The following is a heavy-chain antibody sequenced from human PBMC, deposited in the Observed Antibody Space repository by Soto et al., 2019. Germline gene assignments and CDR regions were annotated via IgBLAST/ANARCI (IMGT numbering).Heavy chain of an antibody. Sequence: SETLSLTCTVSGGSISSYYWSWIRQPPGKGLEWIGYIYYSGSTNYNPSLKSRVTISVDTSKNQFSLKLSSVTAADTAVYYCASYNCSGGSCLFDYWGQGTLVTVSS. CDR1: GGSISSYY. J-gene: IGHJ4*02. CDR2: IYYSGST. D-gene: IGHD2-15*01. V-gene: IGHV4-59*01. CDR3: ASYNCSGGSCLFDY.